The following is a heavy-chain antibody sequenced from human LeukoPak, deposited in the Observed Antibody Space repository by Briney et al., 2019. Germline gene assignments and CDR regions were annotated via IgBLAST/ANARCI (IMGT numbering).Heavy chain of an antibody. D-gene: IGHD6-19*01. J-gene: IGHJ4*02. Sequence: PSETLSLTCAVSGASMRDHYWTWIRQPPGKGLEWIGSMYYMLNANSYNPSPKSRVSISVDTPDNQFSLKLKSVTAADTAVYYCATSFRSGWGFDSWGQGILVAVSS. CDR3: ATSFRSGWGFDS. CDR1: GASMRDHY. V-gene: IGHV4-59*11. CDR2: MYYMLNA.